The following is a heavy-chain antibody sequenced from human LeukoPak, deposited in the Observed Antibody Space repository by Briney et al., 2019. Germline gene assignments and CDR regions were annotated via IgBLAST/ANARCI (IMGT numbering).Heavy chain of an antibody. CDR1: GGSFSGYY. J-gene: IGHJ3*02. D-gene: IGHD3-3*01. CDR2: INHSGST. V-gene: IGHV4-34*01. Sequence: KPSETLSLTCAVYGGSFSGYYWSWIRQPPGKGLEWIGEINHSGSTNYNPSLKSRVTISVDTSKNQFSLKLSSVTAEDTAVYYCASWWSGYLRQGRVAFDIWGQGTMVTVSS. CDR3: ASWWSGYLRQGRVAFDI.